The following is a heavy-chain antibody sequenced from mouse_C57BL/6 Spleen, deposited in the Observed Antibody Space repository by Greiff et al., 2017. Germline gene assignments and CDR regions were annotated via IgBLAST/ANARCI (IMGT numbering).Heavy chain of an antibody. CDR3: ARRGLGTSLFAY. CDR2: ISNLAYSI. Sequence: EVQGVESGGGLVQPGGSLKLSCAASGFTFSDYGMAWVRQAPRKGPEWVAFISNLAYSIYYADTVTGRFTISRENAKNTLYLEMSSLRSEDTAMYYCARRGLGTSLFAYWGQGTLVTVSA. D-gene: IGHD4-1*01. CDR1: GFTFSDYG. V-gene: IGHV5-15*01. J-gene: IGHJ3*01.